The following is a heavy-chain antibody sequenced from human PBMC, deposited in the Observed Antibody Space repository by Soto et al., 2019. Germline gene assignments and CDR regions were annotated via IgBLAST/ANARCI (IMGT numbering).Heavy chain of an antibody. J-gene: IGHJ5*02. Sequence: SETLSRTCAVHGGSVSGYYWSWIRQPPGKGLEWIGEINHSGSTNYNPSLKSRVTISVDTSKNQFSLKLSSVTPEDTAVYYCAKEVLAAGQGWFDPWGQGTLVTVSS. CDR2: INHSGST. CDR3: AKEVLAAGQGWFDP. D-gene: IGHD6-13*01. V-gene: IGHV4-34*01. CDR1: GGSVSGYY.